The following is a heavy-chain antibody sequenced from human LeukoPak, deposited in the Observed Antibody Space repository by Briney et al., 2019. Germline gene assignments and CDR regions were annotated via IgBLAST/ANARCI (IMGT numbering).Heavy chain of an antibody. V-gene: IGHV3-7*01. D-gene: IGHD2-21*01. Sequence: GGSLRLSCAASGFTFNNYWMSWVRQAPGKGLEWLANIKEDGSRKYYVDSVKGRFTISRDNSKNTLYLQMGSLRAEDMAVYYCARDGTNPSYCGGDCYSGPDYWGQGTLVTVSS. CDR2: IKEDGSRK. J-gene: IGHJ4*02. CDR3: ARDGTNPSYCGGDCYSGPDY. CDR1: GFTFNNYW.